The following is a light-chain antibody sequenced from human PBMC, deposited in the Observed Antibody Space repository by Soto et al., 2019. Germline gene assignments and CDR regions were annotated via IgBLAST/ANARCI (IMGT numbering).Light chain of an antibody. Sequence: QSALTQPASVSGSPRQSITISCTGTSSDVGGYNYVSWYQQHPGKAPKLMIYDVSNRPSGVSNRFSGSKSGNTASLTISGLQDEDEADYYCRSYTSSSTLDVVFGGGTKVTVL. J-gene: IGLJ2*01. V-gene: IGLV2-14*01. CDR3: RSYTSSSTLDVV. CDR1: SSDVGGYNY. CDR2: DVS.